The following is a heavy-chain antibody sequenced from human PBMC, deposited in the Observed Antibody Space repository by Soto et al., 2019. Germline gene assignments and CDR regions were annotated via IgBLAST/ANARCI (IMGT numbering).Heavy chain of an antibody. Sequence: VQLVESGGGVVQPGRSLRLSCAASGFTFSSYGMHWVRQAPGKGLEWVAVIWYDGSNKYYADSVKGRFTISRDNSNNTLYLQMNRLRDEDTAVYYCARDPGIAAAAYYDYYGMDVW. J-gene: IGHJ6*01. V-gene: IGHV3-33*01. D-gene: IGHD6-13*01. CDR2: IWYDGSNK. CDR3: ARDPGIAAAAYYDYYGMDV. CDR1: GFTFSSYG.